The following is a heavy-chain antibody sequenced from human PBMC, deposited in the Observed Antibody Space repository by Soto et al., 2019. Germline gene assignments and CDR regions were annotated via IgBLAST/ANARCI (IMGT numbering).Heavy chain of an antibody. D-gene: IGHD2-15*01. Sequence: ASVKVSCKASGYTFINYYMHWVRQAPGQGLEWMGIINPIGGSTRYAQKLQGRVIMTRDTSTTSVYMELSSLRSEDTAAYYCARGPNGGNIYYFDYWGLG. J-gene: IGHJ4*02. V-gene: IGHV1-46*04. CDR2: INPIGGST. CDR1: GYTFINYY. CDR3: ARGPNGGNIYYFDY.